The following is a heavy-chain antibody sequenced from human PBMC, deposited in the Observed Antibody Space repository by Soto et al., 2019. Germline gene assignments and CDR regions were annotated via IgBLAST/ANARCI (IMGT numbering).Heavy chain of an antibody. D-gene: IGHD1-26*01. Sequence: SETLSLTCAVSGDSAPNSYVSWMWIRQPPGKGLEWIGYIYRYGATYLNPSLQSRGTISVDRSKSQFYLNLTSVTAADTAVYYCASGKTQYYFDLWGQGNLVTVSS. CDR1: GDSAPNSYVS. CDR3: ASGKTQYYFDL. V-gene: IGHV4-30-2*01. CDR2: IYRYGAT. J-gene: IGHJ4*02.